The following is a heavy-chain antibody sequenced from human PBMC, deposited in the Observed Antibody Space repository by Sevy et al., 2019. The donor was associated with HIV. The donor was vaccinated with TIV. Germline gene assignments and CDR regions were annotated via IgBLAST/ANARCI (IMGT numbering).Heavy chain of an antibody. CDR2: VFYSGSA. D-gene: IGHD6-13*01. CDR3: ASHDDWGRSSWFRFDP. J-gene: IGHJ5*02. V-gene: IGHV4-59*01. Sequence: SETLSLTCTVSGDSIKRYYWSWIRQPPGKGLEWIGNVFYSGSANYNPSLKSRVTMSVDTSTNKFSLKRTSVTAADTAVYYCASHDDWGRSSWFRFDPWGQGTLVTVSS. CDR1: GDSIKRYY.